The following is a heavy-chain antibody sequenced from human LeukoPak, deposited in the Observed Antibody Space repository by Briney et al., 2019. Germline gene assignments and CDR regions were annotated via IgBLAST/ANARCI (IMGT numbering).Heavy chain of an antibody. Sequence: TGGSLRLSCVASGFTFSNYDMNWVRQAPGKGLEWVSFISSSSSYIYYADSVKGRFTISRDNAKNSLYLQMDSLRAEDTAFYYCARDVKTYTSGSYDYWGQGTLVTVSS. CDR3: ARDVKTYTSGSYDY. J-gene: IGHJ4*02. CDR1: GFTFSNYD. D-gene: IGHD3-10*01. V-gene: IGHV3-21*04. CDR2: ISSSSSYI.